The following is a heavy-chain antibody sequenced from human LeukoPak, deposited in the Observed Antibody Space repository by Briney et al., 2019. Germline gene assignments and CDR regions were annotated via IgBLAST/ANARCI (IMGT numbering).Heavy chain of an antibody. Sequence: SVKVSCKASGYTFTGYYMHWVRQAPGQGLEWMGWIIPIFGTANYAQKFQGRVTITADESTSTAYMELSSLGSEDTAVYYCARSITIFGPINYWGQGTLVTVSS. CDR3: ARSITIFGPINY. CDR2: IIPIFGTA. V-gene: IGHV1-69*13. CDR1: GYTFTGYY. D-gene: IGHD3-3*01. J-gene: IGHJ4*02.